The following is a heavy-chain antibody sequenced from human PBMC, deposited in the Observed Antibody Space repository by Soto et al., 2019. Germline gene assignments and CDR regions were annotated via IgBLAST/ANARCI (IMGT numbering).Heavy chain of an antibody. V-gene: IGHV3-13*01. Sequence: EVQLVESGGGLVQPGGSLRLSCAASGFTFSTYDMHWVRQGPGGRLEWVSGVGTAGDTYYPDSVKGRFTISRENAKNCLYLQMNSLRGGDTAVYYCARGIPAVGGGAAFDIWGQGTRVTVSS. J-gene: IGHJ3*02. CDR1: GFTFSTYD. D-gene: IGHD3-3*01. CDR3: ARGIPAVGGGAAFDI. CDR2: VGTAGDT.